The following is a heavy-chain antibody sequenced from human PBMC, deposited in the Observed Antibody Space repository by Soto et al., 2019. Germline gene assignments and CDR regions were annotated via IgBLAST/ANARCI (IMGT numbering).Heavy chain of an antibody. D-gene: IGHD3-22*01. V-gene: IGHV4-34*01. CDR1: GGSFSGYY. CDR2: INHSGNT. CDR3: ARQNYDGSGYYYYYYGMDV. J-gene: IGHJ6*02. Sequence: PSETLSLTCAVYGGSFSGYYWSWIRQPPGKGLEWIGEINHSGNTNYNPSLKSRVTISVDTSKNQFSLKLSSVTAADTAVYYCARQNYDGSGYYYYYYGMDVWGQGTTVTVSS.